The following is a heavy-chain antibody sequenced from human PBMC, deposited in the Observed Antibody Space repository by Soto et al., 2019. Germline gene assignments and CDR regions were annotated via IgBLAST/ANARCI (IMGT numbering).Heavy chain of an antibody. CDR1: GFTFRDYY. CDR3: ARYEAGLDY. V-gene: IGHV3-11*06. D-gene: IGHD3-3*01. J-gene: IGHJ4*01. CDR2: IGSLSSTT. Sequence: GSLRLSCAASGFTFRDYYMSWIRQAPGKGLEWVSYIGSLSSTTSYADSVKGRFTISRDTAKNSLYLQMNSLRAEDTAVYYCARYEAGLDYWGHGTLVTVSS.